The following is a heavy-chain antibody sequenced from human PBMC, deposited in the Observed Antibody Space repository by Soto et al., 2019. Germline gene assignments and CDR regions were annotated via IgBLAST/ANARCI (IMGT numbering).Heavy chain of an antibody. CDR3: ARDLYHVLMVNAPNLYGMDV. CDR1: GYTFTTYD. CDR2: ISTYNGNT. Sequence: GASVKVSCKASGYTFTTYDISWVRQAPGQGLEWMGRISTYNGNTNYPQSLQGRLTMTTDTSTTTAYMELRSLRSDDTAVYYFARDLYHVLMVNAPNLYGMDVWGQGTTVTVSS. V-gene: IGHV1-18*01. D-gene: IGHD2-8*01. J-gene: IGHJ6*02.